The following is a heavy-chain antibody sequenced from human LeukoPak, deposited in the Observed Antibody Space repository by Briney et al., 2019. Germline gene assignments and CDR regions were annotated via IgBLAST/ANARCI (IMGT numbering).Heavy chain of an antibody. CDR3: ARRRYGDYFDY. Sequence: SETLSLTCTVSGGSISSYYWSWFRQPPGKGLEWIGYIYYSGSTYYNPSLKSRVTISIDTSKSQFSLKLTSVAAADTAVYYCARRRYGDYFDYWGQGTLVTVSS. D-gene: IGHD4-17*01. CDR2: IYYSGST. J-gene: IGHJ4*02. V-gene: IGHV4-59*01. CDR1: GGSISSYY.